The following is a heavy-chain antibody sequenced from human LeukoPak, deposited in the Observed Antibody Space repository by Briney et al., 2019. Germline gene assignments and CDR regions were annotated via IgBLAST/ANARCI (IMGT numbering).Heavy chain of an antibody. CDR3: ARDGYTKIRANYAFDI. D-gene: IGHD5-24*01. Sequence: PSETLSLTCTVSGGSISSSSYYWGWIRQSPGKGLEWIGNIYYSGFTYYNPSLKSRVTISVDTSENQFSLKLSSVTAADTAVYYCARDGYTKIRANYAFDIWGQGTMVTVS. V-gene: IGHV4-39*07. CDR1: GGSISSSSYY. CDR2: IYYSGFT. J-gene: IGHJ3*02.